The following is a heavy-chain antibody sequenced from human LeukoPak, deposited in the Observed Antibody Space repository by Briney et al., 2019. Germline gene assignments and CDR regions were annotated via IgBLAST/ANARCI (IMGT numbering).Heavy chain of an antibody. V-gene: IGHV4-4*07. J-gene: IGHJ3*02. CDR3: ARGRYCSATLCSGGDAFDI. D-gene: IGHD3-10*02. CDR2: IYTSAST. Sequence: AETLCLTCTVSGGSISNYYWSWIRQPAGKGLERIGRIYTSASTNYNPSLKSRVTLSVDASKNQFSLRLSSLTAADTAVYYCARGRYCSATLCSGGDAFDIWGQGTVVTVSS. CDR1: GGSISNYY.